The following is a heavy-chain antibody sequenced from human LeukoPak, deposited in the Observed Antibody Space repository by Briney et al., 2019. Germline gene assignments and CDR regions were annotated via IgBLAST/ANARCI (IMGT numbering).Heavy chain of an antibody. J-gene: IGHJ5*02. CDR1: GGSFSGYY. D-gene: IGHD3/OR15-3a*01. CDR2: INHSGST. V-gene: IGHV4-34*01. CDR3: ARVDWLAAGRFDP. Sequence: SETLSLTCAVYGGSFSGYYWSWISQPPGKGLEWIGEINHSGSTNYNPSLKSRVTISVDTSKNQFSLKLSSVTAADTAIYYCARVDWLAAGRFDPWGQGTLVTVSS.